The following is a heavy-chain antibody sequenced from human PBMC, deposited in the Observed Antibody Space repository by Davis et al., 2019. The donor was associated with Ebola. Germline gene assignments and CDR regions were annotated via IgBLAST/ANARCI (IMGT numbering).Heavy chain of an antibody. CDR3: TTVRHIAGWFDP. CDR2: IKSKTDGGTT. J-gene: IGHJ5*02. CDR1: GFTFSSYA. V-gene: IGHV3-15*01. D-gene: IGHD6-13*01. Sequence: GGSLRLSCAASGFTFSSYAMSWVRQAPGKGLEWVGRIKSKTDGGTTDYAAPVKGRFTISRDDSKNTLYLQMNSLKTEDTAVYYCTTVRHIAGWFDPWGQGTLVTVSS.